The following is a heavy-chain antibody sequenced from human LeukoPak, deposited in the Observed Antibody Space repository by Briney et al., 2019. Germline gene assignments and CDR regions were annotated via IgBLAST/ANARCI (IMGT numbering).Heavy chain of an antibody. CDR3: ARTGGDCSSGLCYYAMDV. D-gene: IGHD2-21*02. J-gene: IGHJ6*02. CDR1: GGSISSYY. V-gene: IGHV4-59*01. CDR2: IYYSGST. Sequence: SETLSLTCTVSGGSISSYYWSWIRQPPGKGLEWIRYIYYSGSTNYNPSLKSRVTISVDTSKNQFSLKLSSVTAADTAVYYCARTGGDCSSGLCYYAMDVWGQGTTVTVS.